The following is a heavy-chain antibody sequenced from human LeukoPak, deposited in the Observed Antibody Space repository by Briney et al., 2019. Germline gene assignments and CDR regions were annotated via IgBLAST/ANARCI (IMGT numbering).Heavy chain of an antibody. V-gene: IGHV4-4*09. D-gene: IGHD4-17*01. CDR3: ARQGYGDYSYFDY. CDR2: IYTSGST. J-gene: IGHJ4*02. Sequence: SETLSLTCTVSGGSISSYYWSWIRQPPGKGLEWIGYIYTSGSTNYNPSLKSRVTISVDTSKNQFSLKLSSVTAADTAVYYCARQGYGDYSYFDYWGQGTLVTVSP. CDR1: GGSISSYY.